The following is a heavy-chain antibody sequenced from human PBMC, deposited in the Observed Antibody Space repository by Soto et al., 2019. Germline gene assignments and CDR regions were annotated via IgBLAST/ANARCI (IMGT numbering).Heavy chain of an antibody. D-gene: IGHD3-16*02. CDR2: ISYDGSNK. Sequence: QVQLVESGGGVVQPGRSLRLSCAASGFTFSSYGMHWVRQAPGKGLEWVAVISYDGSNKYYADSVKGRFTISRDNSKNTLYLQMNSLRAEDTAVYYCAKTHLGLGGVIVKGGYFDYWGQGTLVTVSS. J-gene: IGHJ4*02. V-gene: IGHV3-30*18. CDR3: AKTHLGLGGVIVKGGYFDY. CDR1: GFTFSSYG.